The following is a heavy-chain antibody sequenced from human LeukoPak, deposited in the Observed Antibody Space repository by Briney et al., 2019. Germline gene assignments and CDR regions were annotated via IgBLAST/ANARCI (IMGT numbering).Heavy chain of an antibody. CDR3: AGSGRSPLADHYFDY. J-gene: IGHJ4*02. CDR2: IYYSGST. V-gene: IGHV4-39*01. Sequence: SETLSLTSTVSGGSISSSSYYWGWIRQPPGKGLEWIGSIYYSGSTYYNPSLKSRVTISVDTSKNQFSLKLSSVTAADTAVYYCAGSGRSPLADHYFDYWGQGTLVTVSS. CDR1: GGSISSSSYY.